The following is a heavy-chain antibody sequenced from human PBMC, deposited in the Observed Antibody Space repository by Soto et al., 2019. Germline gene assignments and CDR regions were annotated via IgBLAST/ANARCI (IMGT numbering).Heavy chain of an antibody. Sequence: SEPLSLTCTVSGASINSGGYYWSWVRQLPGKGLEWIGYIYFSGSTYYNPSLESRVTISLDTSQNQFSLRLSSVTAADTAVYYGASGNAWEVILASWGKGTRVTVSS. J-gene: IGHJ4*02. CDR3: ASGNAWEVILAS. CDR2: IYFSGST. D-gene: IGHD3-10*01. V-gene: IGHV4-31*03. CDR1: GASINSGGYY.